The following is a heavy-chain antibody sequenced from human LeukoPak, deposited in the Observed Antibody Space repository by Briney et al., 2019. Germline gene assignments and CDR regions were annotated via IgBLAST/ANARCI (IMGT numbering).Heavy chain of an antibody. V-gene: IGHV4-34*01. CDR2: INRSGST. CDR1: GGFFSGYY. J-gene: IGHJ3*02. CDR3: ARGGAPRFSI. Sequence: SETLSLICVFYGGFFSGYYWSWIRQPPGKGLEWIGEINRSGSTNYNPSLMSRVTISVDTSKNQFSLKLSSVTAADTAVYYCARGGAPRFSIWGQGTMVTVSS.